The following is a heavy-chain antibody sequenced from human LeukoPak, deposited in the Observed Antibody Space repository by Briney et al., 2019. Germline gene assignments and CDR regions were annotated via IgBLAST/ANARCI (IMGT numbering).Heavy chain of an antibody. CDR2: ISYDGSNK. CDR3: AKTPEYSYGQTGYYYGMDV. V-gene: IGHV3-30*18. CDR1: GFTFSSYG. Sequence: PGRSLRLSCAASGFTFSSYGMHWVRQAPGKGLEWVAVISYDGSNKYYADSVKGRFTVSRDNFKNTLYLQMNSLRAEDTAVYYCAKTPEYSYGQTGYYYGMDVWGQGTTVAVSS. J-gene: IGHJ6*02. D-gene: IGHD5-18*01.